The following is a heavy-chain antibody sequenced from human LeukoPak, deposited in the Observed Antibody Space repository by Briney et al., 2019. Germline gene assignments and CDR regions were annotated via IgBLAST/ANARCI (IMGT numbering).Heavy chain of an antibody. D-gene: IGHD3-3*01. V-gene: IGHV4-4*07. Sequence: SETLSLTCTVSGGSISSYYWSWIRQPAGKGLEWIGRIYTSGSTNYNPSLKSRVTISVDTSKNQFSLKLSSVTAADTAVYYCARLYTIFGVVISYFDYWGQGTLVTVSS. CDR2: IYTSGST. CDR3: ARLYTIFGVVISYFDY. J-gene: IGHJ4*02. CDR1: GGSISSYY.